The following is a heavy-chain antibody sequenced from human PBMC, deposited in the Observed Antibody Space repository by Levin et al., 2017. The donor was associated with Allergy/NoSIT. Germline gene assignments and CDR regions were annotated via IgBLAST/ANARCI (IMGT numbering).Heavy chain of an antibody. D-gene: IGHD1-14*01. CDR2: IVNSGGST. J-gene: IGHJ6*03. Sequence: GGSLRLSCAASGFIFSSYAMSWVRQAPGKGLEWVSAIVNSGGSTYYADSVKGRFTISRDNSKNTLYLQMNSLRAEDTAVYYCAKFNTGYYYFYYMDVWGRGTTVTVSS. V-gene: IGHV3-23*01. CDR3: AKFNTGYYYFYYMDV. CDR1: GFIFSSYA.